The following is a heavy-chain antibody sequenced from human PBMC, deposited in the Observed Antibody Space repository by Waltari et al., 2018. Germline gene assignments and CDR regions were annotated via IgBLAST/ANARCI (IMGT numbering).Heavy chain of an antibody. D-gene: IGHD1-26*01. CDR1: GGSFSGYY. CDR3: ARGRRGADY. CDR2: INHRGST. V-gene: IGHV4-34*01. J-gene: IGHJ4*02. Sequence: QVQLQQWGAGLLKPSETLSLTCAVYGGSFSGYYWSWIRQPPGKGLEWIGEINHRGSTNYNPSLKSRVTIAVDTSKNQFSLKLSSVTAADTAVYYCARGRRGADYWGQGTLVTVSS.